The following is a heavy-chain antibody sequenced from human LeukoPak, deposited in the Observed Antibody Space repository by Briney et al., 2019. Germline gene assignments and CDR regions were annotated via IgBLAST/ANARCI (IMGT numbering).Heavy chain of an antibody. CDR1: GFTFSDHY. CDR3: ARGKGATMTTRSGHDY. D-gene: IGHD4-17*01. CDR2: TRNKANSYTT. V-gene: IGHV3-72*01. Sequence: GGSLRLSCAASGFTFSDHYMDWVRQAPGKGLEWVGRTRNKANSYTTQYAASVKGRFTISRDDSKNSLYLQMNSLKTEDTAVYYCARGKGATMTTRSGHDYWGQGTLVTVSS. J-gene: IGHJ4*02.